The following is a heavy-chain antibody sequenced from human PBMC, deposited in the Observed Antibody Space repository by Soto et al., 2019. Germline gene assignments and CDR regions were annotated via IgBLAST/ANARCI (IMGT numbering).Heavy chain of an antibody. CDR2: ISARGGSL. V-gene: IGHV3-23*01. Sequence: EVQLLESGGGLVQPGGSLRLSCTASGFSFSSYAMVWVRQAPGKALEWVSVISARGGSLYFADSVKGRFTISRDNSKNVLSLEMNSLRAEDAVTYFCAKGSIDYSAAVDNWGQGTVVVVSS. D-gene: IGHD1-26*01. CDR3: AKGSIDYSAAVDN. J-gene: IGHJ4*02. CDR1: GFSFSSYA.